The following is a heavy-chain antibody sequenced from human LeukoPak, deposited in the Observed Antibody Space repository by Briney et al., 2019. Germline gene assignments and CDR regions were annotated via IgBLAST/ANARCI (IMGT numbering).Heavy chain of an antibody. V-gene: IGHV3-30*18. CDR1: GFTFSGSG. Sequence: GMSLRLSCAASGFTFSGSGMHWVRQAPGKGLEWVAVISYDGSNKLYADSVKGRFTISRDNSKNTLFVQMNSLRAEDTAVYYCAKDGHGNGWSRFYYFDYWGQGTLVTVSS. D-gene: IGHD6-19*01. CDR3: AKDGHGNGWSRFYYFDY. J-gene: IGHJ4*02. CDR2: ISYDGSNK.